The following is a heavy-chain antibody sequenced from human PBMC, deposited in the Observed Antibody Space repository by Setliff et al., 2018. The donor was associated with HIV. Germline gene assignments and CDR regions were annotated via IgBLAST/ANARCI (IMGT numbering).Heavy chain of an antibody. J-gene: IGHJ6*03. CDR1: GYTFTSYA. D-gene: IGHD6-6*01. Sequence: ASVKVSCKASGYTFTSYAMNWVRQAPGQGLEWMGWISAYNGNTKYARKLQGRVTMTTDTSTNTAYMELRSLRSDDTAVYYCARGRGSSLIFYYYYMDVWGKGTTVTVSS. V-gene: IGHV1-18*01. CDR2: ISAYNGNT. CDR3: ARGRGSSLIFYYYYMDV.